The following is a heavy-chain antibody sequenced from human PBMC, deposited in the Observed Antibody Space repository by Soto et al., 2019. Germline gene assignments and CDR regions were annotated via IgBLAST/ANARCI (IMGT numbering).Heavy chain of an antibody. J-gene: IGHJ6*02. CDR3: ARIKDDLWSGMDG. CDR2: ISSSGSTI. D-gene: IGHD3-3*01. Sequence: GGSLRLSCAASGFTFSSYEMNWVRQAPGKGLEWVSYISSSGSTIYYADSVKGRFTISRDNAKNSLYLQMNSLRAEDTAVYYCARIKDDLWSGMDGWGQGTTVTRLL. V-gene: IGHV3-48*03. CDR1: GFTFSSYE.